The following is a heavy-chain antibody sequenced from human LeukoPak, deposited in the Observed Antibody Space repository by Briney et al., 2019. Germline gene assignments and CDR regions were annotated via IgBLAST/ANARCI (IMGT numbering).Heavy chain of an antibody. CDR3: ATLGRIFGVVGPFDY. Sequence: GGSLRLSCAASGFTFSGYAMHWVRQAPGKGLEYVSAISSNGGSTYYANSVKGRFTISRDNSKNTLYLQMGSLRAEDMAVYYCATLGRIFGVVGPFDYWGQGTLVTVSS. J-gene: IGHJ4*02. CDR2: ISSNGGST. CDR1: GFTFSGYA. D-gene: IGHD3-3*01. V-gene: IGHV3-64*01.